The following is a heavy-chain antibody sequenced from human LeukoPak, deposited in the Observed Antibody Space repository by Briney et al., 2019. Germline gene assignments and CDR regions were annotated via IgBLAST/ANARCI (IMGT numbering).Heavy chain of an antibody. Sequence: GGSLRLSCAASGFTFGDYAMHWVRQAPGKGLEWVSLLSGVGGSTYYADSVKGRFTISRDNSKNSLYLQMKSLRTEDTALYYCAKAYDRCSGCSCYGFDYWGQGTLVTVSS. CDR1: GFTFGDYA. CDR3: AKAYDRCSGCSCYGFDY. V-gene: IGHV3-43*02. CDR2: LSGVGGST. D-gene: IGHD2-15*01. J-gene: IGHJ4*02.